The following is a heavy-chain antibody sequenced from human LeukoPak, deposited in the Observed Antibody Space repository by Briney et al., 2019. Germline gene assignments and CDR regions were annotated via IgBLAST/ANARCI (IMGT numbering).Heavy chain of an antibody. D-gene: IGHD1-26*01. CDR1: GFTFGDYY. V-gene: IGHV3-11*04. J-gene: IGHJ4*02. CDR3: ARVRGSYCSDY. Sequence: GGSLRLSCAASGFTFGDYYMSWIRQAPGKGLEWVSYISSSGTTIHYADSVKGRFTISRDNAKNSLYLQMNALRAEDTAAYYCARVRGSYCSDYWGQGTLVAVSS. CDR2: ISSSGTTI.